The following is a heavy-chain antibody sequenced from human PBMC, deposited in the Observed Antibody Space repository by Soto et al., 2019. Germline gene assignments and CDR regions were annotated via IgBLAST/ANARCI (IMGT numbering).Heavy chain of an antibody. CDR2: TSFDGSNE. CDR3: ARVTGFYGSGEIDY. Sequence: QVQLVESGGGVVQPGRSLRLSCAASGFTFTGFAMYWVRQAPGKGLEWVAVTSFDGSNEYYADFVEGRFTISRDKSKNTLYLQMNSLRPEDTAVYYCARVTGFYGSGEIDYWGQGTLVTVSS. J-gene: IGHJ4*02. V-gene: IGHV3-30-3*01. D-gene: IGHD3-10*01. CDR1: GFTFTGFA.